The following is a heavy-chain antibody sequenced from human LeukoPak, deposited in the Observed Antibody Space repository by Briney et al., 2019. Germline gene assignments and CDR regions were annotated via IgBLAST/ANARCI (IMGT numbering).Heavy chain of an antibody. V-gene: IGHV3-30*18. Sequence: PGRSLRLSCAASGFTFSSYGMHWVRQAPGKGLEWVVVISFDGSNKYCSDSVKGRFTISRDNSKNTLYLQMNSLRAEDTAVYYCAKDPIPGRIAAAGTGWFDYWGQGTLVTVSS. D-gene: IGHD6-13*01. CDR3: AKDPIPGRIAAAGTGWFDY. CDR1: GFTFSSYG. CDR2: ISFDGSNK. J-gene: IGHJ5*01.